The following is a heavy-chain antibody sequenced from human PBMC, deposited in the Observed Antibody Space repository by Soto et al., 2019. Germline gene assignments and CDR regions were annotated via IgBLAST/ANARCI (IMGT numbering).Heavy chain of an antibody. Sequence: GGSLRLSCAASGFTFSSYAMSWVRQAPGKGLEWVSAISGSGGSTYYADSVKGRFTISRDNSKNTLYLQMNSLRAEDTAVYYCAKDSSPRSIPYYYYYGMDVWGQGTTVTVSS. V-gene: IGHV3-23*01. CDR2: ISGSGGST. J-gene: IGHJ6*02. CDR3: AKDSSPRSIPYYYYYGMDV. D-gene: IGHD2-21*01. CDR1: GFTFSSYA.